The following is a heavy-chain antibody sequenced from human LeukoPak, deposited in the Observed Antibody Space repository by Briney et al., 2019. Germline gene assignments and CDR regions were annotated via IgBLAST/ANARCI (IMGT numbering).Heavy chain of an antibody. J-gene: IGHJ4*02. V-gene: IGHV3-74*01. CDR2: ISSDGSST. D-gene: IGHD5-18*01. Sequence: GGSLRLSCAASGFTFSSYWMHWVRQAPGKGLVWVSRISSDGSSTSYADSVKGRFTISRDNAKNTLYLQMNSLRAEDTAVHYCAREDTSLEKYGVDYWGQGTLVTVSS. CDR3: AREDTSLEKYGVDY. CDR1: GFTFSSYW.